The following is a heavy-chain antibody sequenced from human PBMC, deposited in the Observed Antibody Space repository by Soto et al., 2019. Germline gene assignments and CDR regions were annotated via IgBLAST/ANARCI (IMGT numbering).Heavy chain of an antibody. J-gene: IGHJ6*02. CDR1: GGTFSSYA. D-gene: IGHD6-19*01. Sequence: SVKVSCNASGGTFSSYAISWVRQAPGQGLEWMGGIIPIFGTANYAQKFKGRVTITSDKSTSTAYMELSSLRSEDTAVYYCARGLGSGWYYYGMDXWGQGTPVTVS. CDR3: ARGLGSGWYYYGMDX. CDR2: IIPIFGTA. V-gene: IGHV1-69*06.